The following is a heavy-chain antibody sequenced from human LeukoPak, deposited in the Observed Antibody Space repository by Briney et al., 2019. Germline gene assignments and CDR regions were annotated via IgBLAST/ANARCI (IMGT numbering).Heavy chain of an antibody. CDR1: RFTFSSYS. J-gene: IGHJ4*02. CDR3: AKGSNIIMVRGVILSPFDY. CDR2: ISSSSSTI. Sequence: AGSLSLPCAASRFTFSSYSMIYVRQAPGKGKEWVSYISSSSSTIYYADSVKGRFTISRDNSKSTLYLQMNSLRTDDTAVYYCAKGSNIIMVRGVILSPFDYWGQGTLVTVSS. V-gene: IGHV3-48*01. D-gene: IGHD3-10*01.